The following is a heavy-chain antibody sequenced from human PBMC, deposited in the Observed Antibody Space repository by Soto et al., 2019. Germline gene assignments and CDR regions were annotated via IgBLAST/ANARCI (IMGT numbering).Heavy chain of an antibody. J-gene: IGHJ3*02. Sequence: PGGSLRLSCAASQFTFSDFAMSWVRQAPGKGLEWVSVVGGHGGGTYYADSVKGRFTVSRDNSKNTLYLQMDSLRAEDTAVYYCAKRGGLSIVVVPAAMWGAFDIWGQGTMVTVSS. D-gene: IGHD2-2*01. CDR1: QFTFSDFA. CDR2: VGGHGGGT. V-gene: IGHV3-23*01. CDR3: AKRGGLSIVVVPAAMWGAFDI.